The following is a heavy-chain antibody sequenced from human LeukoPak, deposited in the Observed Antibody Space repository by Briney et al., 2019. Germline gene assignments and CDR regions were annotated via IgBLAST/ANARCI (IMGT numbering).Heavy chain of an antibody. J-gene: IGHJ4*02. CDR3: ARLSCSSTSCYAGDY. D-gene: IGHD2-2*01. V-gene: IGHV5-10-1*01. CDR1: GYSFTSYW. CDR2: IDPSDSYT. Sequence: GESLKISCKGSGYSFTSYWISWVRQMPGKGLEWMGRIDPSDSYTNYSPSFQGHVTISADKSISTAYLQWSSLKASDTAMYYCARLSCSSTSCYAGDYWGQGTLVTVSS.